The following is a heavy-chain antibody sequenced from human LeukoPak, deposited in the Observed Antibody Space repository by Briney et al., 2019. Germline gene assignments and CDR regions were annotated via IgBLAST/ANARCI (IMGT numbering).Heavy chain of an antibody. CDR3: ARRGYYDSSGHRRGYFDL. J-gene: IGHJ2*01. D-gene: IGHD3-22*01. V-gene: IGHV4-4*02. CDR1: GGSISSSNW. Sequence: SETLSLTCAVSGGSISSSNWWTWVRQPPGKGLEWIGEIYRSGSTNYNPSLKSRVTISVDKSKNQFSLKLSSVTAADTAVYYCARRGYYDSSGHRRGYFDLWGRGTLVTVSS. CDR2: IYRSGST.